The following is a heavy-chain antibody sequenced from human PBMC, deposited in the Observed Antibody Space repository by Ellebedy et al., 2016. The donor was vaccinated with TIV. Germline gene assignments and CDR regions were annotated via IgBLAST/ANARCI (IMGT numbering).Heavy chain of an antibody. CDR1: GFTLSDYW. CDR2: IKTDGSEK. V-gene: IGHV3-7*03. J-gene: IGHJ5*02. Sequence: GESLKISCVGSGFTLSDYWMTWVRQAPGKGLEHVANIKTDGSEKYYMDFAKGRFTISRDNNKNSLYLQLNNLRAEDTAIYYCTTDLNWGGSWGQGTLVTVST. D-gene: IGHD7-27*01. CDR3: TTDLNWGGS.